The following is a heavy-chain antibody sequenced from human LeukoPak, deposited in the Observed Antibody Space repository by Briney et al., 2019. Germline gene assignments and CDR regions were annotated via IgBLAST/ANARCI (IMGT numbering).Heavy chain of an antibody. V-gene: IGHV3-53*01. CDR2: TYSGGST. J-gene: IGHJ4*02. CDR3: ARGLSASGLHYDC. Sequence: GGSLRLSCAASGFTVSSNHMNWVRQAPGKGLEWVSVTYSGGSTYYADSVKGRFTVSRDNSKNTLYLQMNSLSVEDTAVYYCARGLSASGLHYDCWGQGTLVTVSS. CDR1: GFTVSSNH. D-gene: IGHD3-10*01.